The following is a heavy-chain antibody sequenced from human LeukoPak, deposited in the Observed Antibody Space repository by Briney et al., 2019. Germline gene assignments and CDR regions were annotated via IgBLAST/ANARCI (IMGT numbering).Heavy chain of an antibody. CDR2: INPNSGGT. V-gene: IGHV1-2*02. CDR3: ARDQAAAGTSFFDY. D-gene: IGHD6-13*01. CDR1: GYTLTSYG. Sequence: ASVKVSCKASGYTLTSYGISWVRQAPGQGLEWMGWINPNSGGTNYAQKFQGRVTMTRDTSISTAYMELSRLRSDDTAVYYCARDQAAAGTSFFDYWGQGTLVTVSS. J-gene: IGHJ4*02.